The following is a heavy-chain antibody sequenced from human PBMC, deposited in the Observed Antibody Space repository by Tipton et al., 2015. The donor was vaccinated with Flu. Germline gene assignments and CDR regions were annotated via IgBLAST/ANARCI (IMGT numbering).Heavy chain of an antibody. CDR3: AKGGDRSNHYELDY. CDR2: ISWNGGDI. CDR1: GFNFDAYA. Sequence: SLRLSCAPSGFNFDAYAMHWVRQAPGKGLEWVSGISWNGGDIGYADSVRGRFTISRDNTKNSLYLQMNSLRGEDTALYYCAKGGDRSNHYELDYWGQGILVSVSS. V-gene: IGHV3-9*01. D-gene: IGHD3-16*01. J-gene: IGHJ4*02.